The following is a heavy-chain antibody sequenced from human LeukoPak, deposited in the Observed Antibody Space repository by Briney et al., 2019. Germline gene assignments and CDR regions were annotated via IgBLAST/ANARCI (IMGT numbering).Heavy chain of an antibody. J-gene: IGHJ4*02. Sequence: SETLSLTCTVSGGSISSSSYYWGWIRQPPGKGLEWIGSIYYSGSTYYNPSLKSRVIISVDTSKNQFFLRLSSVTAADTAVYYCARGSSSWYGIDYWGQGTLVTVSS. CDR2: IYYSGST. V-gene: IGHV4-39*01. D-gene: IGHD6-13*01. CDR3: ARGSSSWYGIDY. CDR1: GGSISSSSYY.